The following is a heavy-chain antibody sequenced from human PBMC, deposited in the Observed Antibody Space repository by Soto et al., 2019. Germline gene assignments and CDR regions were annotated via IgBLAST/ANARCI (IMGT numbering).Heavy chain of an antibody. CDR2: IYYSGST. Sequence: PSETLSLTCTVSGGSISSYYWSWIRQPPGKGLEWIGYIYYSGSTNYNPSLKSRVTISVDTSKNQFSLKLSSVTAADTAVYYCARALTCSGGSCYPVKWYFDLWGCGTLVTVSS. V-gene: IGHV4-59*01. CDR1: GGSISSYY. CDR3: ARALTCSGGSCYPVKWYFDL. J-gene: IGHJ2*01. D-gene: IGHD2-15*01.